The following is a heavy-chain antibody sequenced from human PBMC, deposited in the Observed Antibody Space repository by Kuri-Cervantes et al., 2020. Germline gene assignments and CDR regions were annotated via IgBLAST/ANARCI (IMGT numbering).Heavy chain of an antibody. D-gene: IGHD6-19*01. CDR2: INPNSGGT. CDR1: GYTFTGYD. V-gene: IGHV1-2*02. CDR3: AREFENISGYNWFDP. Sequence: ASVKVSCKASGYTFTGYDMHWVRQAPGQGLEWMGWINPNSGGTNYAQKFQGRVTMTRDTSISTAYMELSRLISDDTAVYYCAREFENISGYNWFDPWGQGTLVTVSS. J-gene: IGHJ5*02.